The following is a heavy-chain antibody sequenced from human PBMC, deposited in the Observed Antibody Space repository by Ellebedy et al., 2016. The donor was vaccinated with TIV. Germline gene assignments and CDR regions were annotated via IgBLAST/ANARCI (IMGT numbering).Heavy chain of an antibody. CDR2: INGNAVST. CDR1: GFTFDSYA. Sequence: GESLKISCVASGFTFDSYAMSWVRQAPGQGLEWVSGINGNAVSTAYADSVKGRFTISRDNSKNTLYLQMNSLRAEDTAIYYCATRRYWGQGTLVTVSS. V-gene: IGHV3-23*01. CDR3: ATRRY. J-gene: IGHJ4*02.